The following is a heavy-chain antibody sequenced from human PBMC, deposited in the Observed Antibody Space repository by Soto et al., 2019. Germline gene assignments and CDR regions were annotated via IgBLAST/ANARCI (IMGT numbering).Heavy chain of an antibody. CDR1: GYTLTELS. CDR3: ATDWGSYRSFDY. D-gene: IGHD3-16*02. J-gene: IGHJ4*02. Sequence: ASVKVSCKVSGYTLTELSMHWVRQAPGKGLEWMGGFDPEDGETIYAQKFQGRVTMTEDTSTDTAHMELSSLRSEDTAVYYCATDWGSYRSFDYWGQGTLVTVSS. V-gene: IGHV1-24*01. CDR2: FDPEDGET.